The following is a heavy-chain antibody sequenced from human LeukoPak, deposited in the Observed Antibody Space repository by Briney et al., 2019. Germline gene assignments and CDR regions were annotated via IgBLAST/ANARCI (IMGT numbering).Heavy chain of an antibody. D-gene: IGHD3-22*01. Sequence: PGRSLRLSCTTSGFTFSSYGMHWVRQAPGKGLEWVALIYYDGSNKYSTDSVKGRFTISRDNSKNTLYLQMNSLRAEDTAVYYCAKAHHYYDSSGYYYFFDYWGQGTLVTVSS. J-gene: IGHJ4*02. CDR1: GFTFSSYG. CDR3: AKAHHYYDSSGYYYFFDY. V-gene: IGHV3-33*06. CDR2: IYYDGSNK.